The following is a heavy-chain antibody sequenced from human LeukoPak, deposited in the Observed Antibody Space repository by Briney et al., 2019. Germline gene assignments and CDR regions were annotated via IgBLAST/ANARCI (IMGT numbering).Heavy chain of an antibody. CDR2: FDPEDGET. J-gene: IGHJ6*03. CDR3: ATVILRADYYYYMDV. D-gene: IGHD3-9*01. Sequence: ASVKVSCKVSGYTLTELSMHWVRQAPGKGLEWMGGFDPEDGETIYAQKFQGRVTMTEDTSTDTAYMELSSLRSEDTAVYYCATVILRADYYYYMDVWGKGTTVTVSS. CDR1: GYTLTELS. V-gene: IGHV1-24*01.